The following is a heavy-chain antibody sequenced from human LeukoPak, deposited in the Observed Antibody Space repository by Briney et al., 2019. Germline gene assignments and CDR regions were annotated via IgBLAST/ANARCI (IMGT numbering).Heavy chain of an antibody. J-gene: IGHJ5*02. CDR2: IIPIFGTA. D-gene: IGHD6-13*01. CDR1: GGTFSSYA. V-gene: IGHV1-69*06. CDR3: AKDWGPQQLARGGWFDP. Sequence: SVKVSCKASGGTFSSYAISWVRQAPGQGLEWMGGIIPIFGTANYAQKFQGRVTITADKSTSTAYMELSSLRSEDTAVYYCAKDWGPQQLARGGWFDPWGQGTLVTVSS.